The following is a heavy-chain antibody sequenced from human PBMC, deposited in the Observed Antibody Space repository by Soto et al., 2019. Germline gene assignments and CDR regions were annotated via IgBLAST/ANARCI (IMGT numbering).Heavy chain of an antibody. CDR1: RLPLLIHG. CDR2: ISYDGSNK. D-gene: IGHD3-9*01. J-gene: IGHJ6*02. CDR3: AKCYRLRYFDWLSCGRDV. Sequence: GGSLSVSYEASRLPLLIHGFYWVSWAPGKGLEWVAVISYDGSNKYYADSVKGRFTISRDNSKNTLYLQMNSLRAEDTAVYFCAKCYRLRYFDWLSCGRDVWGQGT. V-gene: IGHV3-30*18.